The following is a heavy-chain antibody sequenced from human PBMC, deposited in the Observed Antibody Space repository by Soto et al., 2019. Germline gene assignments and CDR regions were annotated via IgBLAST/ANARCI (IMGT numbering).Heavy chain of an antibody. Sequence: SETLSLTCTVSGGSISSGGYYWSWIRQHPGKGLEWIGYIYYSGSTYYNPSLKSRVTISVDTSKNQFSLKLSSVTAADTAVYYCARAEGYYDFWSGYLKSPYYGMDVWGQGTTVTAP. V-gene: IGHV4-31*03. J-gene: IGHJ6*02. CDR1: GGSISSGGYY. D-gene: IGHD3-3*01. CDR3: ARAEGYYDFWSGYLKSPYYGMDV. CDR2: IYYSGST.